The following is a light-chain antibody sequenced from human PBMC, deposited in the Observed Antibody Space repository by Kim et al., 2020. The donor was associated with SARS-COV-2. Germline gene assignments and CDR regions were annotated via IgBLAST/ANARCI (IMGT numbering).Light chain of an antibody. J-gene: IGLJ3*02. V-gene: IGLV4-69*01. CDR2: LISDGSH. CDR1: SGHSSYA. Sequence: ASVKLTCTLSSGHSSYAIAWHQQQPEKGPRYLMKLISDGSHTKGDGIPDRFSGSSSGAERYLTISSLQSEDEADYYCQTWGTGSWVFGGGTQLTVL. CDR3: QTWGTGSWV.